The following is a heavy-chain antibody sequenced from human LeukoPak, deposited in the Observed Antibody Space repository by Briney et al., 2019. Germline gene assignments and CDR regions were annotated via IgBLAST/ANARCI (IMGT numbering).Heavy chain of an antibody. D-gene: IGHD3-3*01. V-gene: IGHV4-4*07. J-gene: IGHJ5*02. Sequence: SETLSLTCTVSGGSISSYYWSWIRQPARKGLEWIGRIYTSGSTNYNPSLKSRVTISVDKSKNQFSLKLSSVTAADTAVYYCAREGDYDFWSGPWDWFDPWGQGTLVTVSS. CDR1: GGSISSYY. CDR2: IYTSGST. CDR3: AREGDYDFWSGPWDWFDP.